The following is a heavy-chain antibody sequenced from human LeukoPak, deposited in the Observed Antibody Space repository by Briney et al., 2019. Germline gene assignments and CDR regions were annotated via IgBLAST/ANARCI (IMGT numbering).Heavy chain of an antibody. D-gene: IGHD2-8*01. J-gene: IGHJ4*02. CDR1: GFTFTRYA. CDR3: AKDTSIGRYCTNGVCSPFDY. V-gene: IGHV3-23*01. CDR2: ISDTGATT. Sequence: QPGGSLRLSCAASGFTFTRYAMSWVRQAPGKGLEWVSAISDTGATTYDADSVKGRFTISRDNSRSTLYLQMNSLRAEDTALYYCAKDTSIGRYCTNGVCSPFDYWGQGTLVTVSS.